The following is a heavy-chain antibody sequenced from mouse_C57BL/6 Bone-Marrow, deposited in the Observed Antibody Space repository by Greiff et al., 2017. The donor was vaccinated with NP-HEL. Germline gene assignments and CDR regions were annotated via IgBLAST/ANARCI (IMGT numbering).Heavy chain of an antibody. CDR3: AREGHYYGDY. CDR2: ISSGGDYI. Sequence: DVMLVESGEGLVKPGGSLKLSCAASGFTFSSYAMSWVRQTPEKRLEWVAYISSGGDYIYYADTVKGRFTISRDNVRDTLYLQMSSLKSEVTAMYYCAREGHYYGDYWGEGTTLTDSA. D-gene: IGHD1-2*01. V-gene: IGHV5-9-1*02. CDR1: GFTFSSYA. J-gene: IGHJ2*01.